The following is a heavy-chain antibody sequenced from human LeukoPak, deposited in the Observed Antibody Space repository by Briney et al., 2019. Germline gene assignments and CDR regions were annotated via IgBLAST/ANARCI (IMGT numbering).Heavy chain of an antibody. CDR1: GYTFTSYG. CDR2: ISAHSDNT. V-gene: IGHV1-18*01. J-gene: IGHJ4*02. D-gene: IGHD3-22*01. CDR3: ARDTYYYDTSGYLSDY. Sequence: ASVKVSRKAFGYTFTSYGISWVRQAPGQGLEWMGWISAHSDNTNYAQKFQGRVTMTTDTSTSTAYMELRSLRSDDTAVYYCARDTYYYDTSGYLSDYWGQGTLVTVSS.